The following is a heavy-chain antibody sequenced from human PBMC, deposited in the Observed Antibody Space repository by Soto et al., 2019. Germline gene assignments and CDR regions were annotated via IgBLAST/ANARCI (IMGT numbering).Heavy chain of an antibody. CDR1: GYTFINYG. V-gene: IGHV1-18*01. J-gene: IGHJ4*02. CDR2: ISVYSGDV. D-gene: IGHD2-2*01. CDR3: ARAQPVCSSLSCYHLWGDF. Sequence: QVQLVQSGAEVTKPGASVKVSCKASGYTFINYGVSWVRQAPGQGLEWVGWISVYSGDVNYAQKVQGRVTMTTDTSTSTSFMELSIFSSDDTAVYYCARAQPVCSSLSCYHLWGDFWGQGTLVTVSS.